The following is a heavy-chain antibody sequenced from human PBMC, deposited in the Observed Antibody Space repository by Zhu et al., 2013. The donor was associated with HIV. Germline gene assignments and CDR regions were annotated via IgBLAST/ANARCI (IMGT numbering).Heavy chain of an antibody. D-gene: IGHD3-16*01. CDR2: MNPDSGNT. CDR3: ARHFGMINWFDI. J-gene: IGHJ5*02. CDR1: GYPFTNYD. Sequence: QVQMVQPGAEVKKPGASVKVSCQTSGYPFTNYDIHWVRQSTGQGLEWMGWMNPDSGNTGYAQKFQGRVTITRDTSISTAYMELNSLTSDDTAVYYCARHFGMINWFDIWGQGTLVTVSS. V-gene: IGHV1-8*03.